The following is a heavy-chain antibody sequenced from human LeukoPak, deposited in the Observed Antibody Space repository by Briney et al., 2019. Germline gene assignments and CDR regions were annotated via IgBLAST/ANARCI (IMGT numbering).Heavy chain of an antibody. Sequence: GGSLRLSCAASGFTFSSYSMNWVRQAPGKGLEWVSYLSTTTSGTTYYADSVKGRFTISRDNAKSSLYLQMNSLRAEDTAVYYCARGGSSDSLDYWGQGTLVTASS. D-gene: IGHD3-16*01. J-gene: IGHJ4*02. V-gene: IGHV3-48*01. CDR3: ARGGSSDSLDY. CDR1: GFTFSSYS. CDR2: LSTTTSGTT.